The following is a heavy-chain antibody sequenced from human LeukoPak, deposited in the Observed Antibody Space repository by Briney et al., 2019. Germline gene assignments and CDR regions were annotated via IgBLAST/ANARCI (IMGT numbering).Heavy chain of an antibody. J-gene: IGHJ4*02. D-gene: IGHD6-13*01. CDR1: GFTFSIYS. Sequence: GGSLRLSCAASGFTFSIYSMNWVRQAPGKGLEWVSCITSSSSDIYYADSVKGRFTISRDGAKNSLYLQMNSLRAEDTAVYYCARDISGSWFFDYWGQGTLVTVSS. CDR2: ITSSSSDI. V-gene: IGHV3-21*01. CDR3: ARDISGSWFFDY.